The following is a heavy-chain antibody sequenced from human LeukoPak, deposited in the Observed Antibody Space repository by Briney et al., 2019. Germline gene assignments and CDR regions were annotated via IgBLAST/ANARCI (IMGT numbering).Heavy chain of an antibody. V-gene: IGHV3-74*01. CDR2: IYVDGRTT. CDR3: IRDFRSADL. CDR1: GFTFSNYW. J-gene: IGHJ5*02. Sequence: GGSLRLSCVASGFTFSNYWMHWVRQPPGKGLVWVSRIYVDGRTTNYADSVKGRFTISRDNAKNTVYLEVNSLSVEDTATYYCIRDFRSADLWGQGTLVTVTS.